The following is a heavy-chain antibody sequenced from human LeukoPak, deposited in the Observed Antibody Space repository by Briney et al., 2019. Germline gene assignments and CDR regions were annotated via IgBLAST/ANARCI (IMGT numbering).Heavy chain of an antibody. D-gene: IGHD2-15*01. CDR1: GGTFSSYA. CDR3: ARASGYCSGGSCYSYYYYMDV. V-gene: IGHV1-69*06. CDR2: IIPIFGTT. Sequence: SVKVSCKASGGTFSSYAISWVRQAPGQGLEWMGGIIPIFGTTNYAQKFQGRVTITADKSTSAVYMELSSLRSEDTAVYYCARASGYCSGGSCYSYYYYMDVWGKGTTVTVSS. J-gene: IGHJ6*03.